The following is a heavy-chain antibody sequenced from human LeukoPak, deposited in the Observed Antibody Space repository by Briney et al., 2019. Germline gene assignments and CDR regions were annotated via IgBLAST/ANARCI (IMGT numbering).Heavy chain of an antibody. D-gene: IGHD6-13*01. CDR2: IRYDGSNK. J-gene: IGHJ6*03. V-gene: IGHV3-30*02. CDR1: GFTFSSYG. Sequence: GGSLRLSCAASGFTFSSYGMHWVRQAPGKGLEWVAFIRYDGSNKYYADSVKGRFTISRDNSKNTLYLQMNSLRAEDTAVYYCAKEGSSSWENYYYYMDVWAKGPRSPSP. CDR3: AKEGSSSWENYYYYMDV.